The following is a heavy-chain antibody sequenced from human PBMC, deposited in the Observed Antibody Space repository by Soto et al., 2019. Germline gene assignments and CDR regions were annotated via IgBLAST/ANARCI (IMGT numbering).Heavy chain of an antibody. CDR1: GYFFTSYY. CDR3: AREVTYGGGSFSLGL. D-gene: IGHD3-10*01. Sequence: ASVKVSCSTSGYFFTSYYIHRVRQAPGQGLEWMGWINPNNGGTISAQKFQGRVTMTSDTSINTAYMEITSLRSDDTALYYCAREVTYGGGSFSLGLWGEGTLGTVS. V-gene: IGHV1-2*02. J-gene: IGHJ4*02. CDR2: INPNNGGT.